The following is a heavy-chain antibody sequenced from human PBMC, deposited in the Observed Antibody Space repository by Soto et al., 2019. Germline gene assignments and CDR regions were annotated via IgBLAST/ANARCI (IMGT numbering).Heavy chain of an antibody. CDR2: IYHSGST. CDR3: ARGTVFSGAADAFDL. V-gene: IGHV4-30-2*01. Sequence: QLQLQESGSGLVKPSQTLSLTCAVSGGSISSGGYSWSWIRQPPGKGLEWIGYIYHSGSTYYNPSLKSRVTISVDRSKNQFSLKLSSVTAADTAVYYCARGTVFSGAADAFDLWGQGTMVTVSS. CDR1: GGSISSGGYS. J-gene: IGHJ3*01. D-gene: IGHD3-3*01.